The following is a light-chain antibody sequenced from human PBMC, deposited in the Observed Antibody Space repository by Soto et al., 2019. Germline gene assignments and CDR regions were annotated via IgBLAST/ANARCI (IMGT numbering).Light chain of an antibody. V-gene: IGKV3-20*01. CDR3: QQYGSSRPYA. J-gene: IGKJ2*01. Sequence: EIVLTQSPGTLSLSPGQRVTLSCRASQSVSSSSLAWYQQKPGQAPRLIIYGASSRATGIPDRFSGSGSGTDFTLTISRLEPEDFAVYYCQQYGSSRPYAFGQGTKLEIK. CDR1: QSVSSSS. CDR2: GAS.